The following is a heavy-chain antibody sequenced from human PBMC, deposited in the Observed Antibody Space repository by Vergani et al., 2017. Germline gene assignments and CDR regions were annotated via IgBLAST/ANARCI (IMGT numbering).Heavy chain of an antibody. CDR1: GFSFNSYW. J-gene: IGHJ6*02. CDR2: IKSNGSIT. D-gene: IGHD3-10*01. V-gene: IGHV3-74*03. CDR3: ARDRYYLVSGSYPYFYYYGLDV. Sequence: DVHLAESGGGFFQPGGSLRLSCSASGFSFNSYWMHWVRQVPGKGLLWVSRIKSNGSITAYADSVKGRFTISRDNAQNTLYLQMNSLRAEDTGVYYCARDRYYLVSGSYPYFYYYGLDVWGQGTAVTVSS.